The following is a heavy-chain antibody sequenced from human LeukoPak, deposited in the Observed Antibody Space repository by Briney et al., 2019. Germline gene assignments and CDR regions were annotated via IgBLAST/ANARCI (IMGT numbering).Heavy chain of an antibody. CDR1: GFTFSSYG. CDR2: ISYDGSNK. J-gene: IGHJ4*02. D-gene: IGHD3-10*01. V-gene: IGHV3-30*03. Sequence: GGALRLSCAAPGFTFSSYGMHLVRQAPGKGLEWVALISYDGSNKYYADSVKGRFTISRDNSKNTLYLQMNSLRAEDTAVYYCASNSPTADGYYSFDYWGQGTLVTASS. CDR3: ASNSPTADGYYSFDY.